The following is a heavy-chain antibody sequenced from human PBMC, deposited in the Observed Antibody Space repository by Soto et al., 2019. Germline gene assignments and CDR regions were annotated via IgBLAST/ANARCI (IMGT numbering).Heavy chain of an antibody. CDR3: ARDPPFSGILRGTPLMDV. CDR1: GYSFTTHG. V-gene: IGHV1-18*04. D-gene: IGHD4-17*01. CDR2: ISAYNGDT. Sequence: GASVKVSCKASGYSFTTHGISWVRRAPGHGLEWMEWISAYNGDTHYVQRFQGRLTMTTDTSTSTAYMELRSLTSDDTAVYYCARDPPFSGILRGTPLMDVWGQGTTVTVSS. J-gene: IGHJ6*02.